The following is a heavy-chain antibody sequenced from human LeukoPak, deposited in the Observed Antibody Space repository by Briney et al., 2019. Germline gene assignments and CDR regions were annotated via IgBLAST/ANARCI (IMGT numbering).Heavy chain of an antibody. CDR3: ARSAVTGHGWIDS. J-gene: IGHJ5*01. Sequence: PGGSLRLSCAVSGFTFSTYGMHWVRQAPGKGLEWVAVISYEGSVKFYADSVKGRFTISRDNSKNTLYLQMNGLRAEDTAVYYCARSAVTGHGWIDSWGQGTLVTVSS. D-gene: IGHD2-8*02. CDR1: GFTFSTYG. V-gene: IGHV3-33*05. CDR2: ISYEGSVK.